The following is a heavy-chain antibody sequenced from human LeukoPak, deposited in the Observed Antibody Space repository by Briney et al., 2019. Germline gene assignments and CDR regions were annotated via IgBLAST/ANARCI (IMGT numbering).Heavy chain of an antibody. CDR1: GFTFSSYA. J-gene: IGHJ4*02. CDR2: MSADGGST. V-gene: IGHV3-23*01. CDR3: AKRSGYTTGWFFDF. D-gene: IGHD6-19*01. Sequence: GGSLRLSCAASGFTFSSYAMSWVRQAPGKGLEWVSAMSADGGSTYYADSVKGRFSISRDNSKNTLFLQMNSLRAEDTAVFYCAKRSGYTTGWFFDFWGQGTLVTVSS.